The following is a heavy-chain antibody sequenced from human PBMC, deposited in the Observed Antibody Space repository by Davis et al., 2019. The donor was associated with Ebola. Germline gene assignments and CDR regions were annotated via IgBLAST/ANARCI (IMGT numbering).Heavy chain of an antibody. CDR2: IKQDGSEK. J-gene: IGHJ6*02. CDR3: ASGDGRGSSYDMDV. CDR1: AFSFSNYA. V-gene: IGHV3-7*03. D-gene: IGHD5-12*01. Sequence: AGSLTLSCAASAFSFSNYAMSWVRQAPGKGLEWVANIKQDGSEKYYVDSVEGRFTISRDNAKNSLYVQMNSLRTEDTALYYCASGDGRGSSYDMDVWGQGTTVTVSS.